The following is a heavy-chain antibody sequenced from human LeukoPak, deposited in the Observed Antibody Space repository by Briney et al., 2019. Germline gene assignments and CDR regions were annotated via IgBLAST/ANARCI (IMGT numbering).Heavy chain of an antibody. J-gene: IGHJ4*02. CDR3: AREGRDGYSFDY. Sequence: GGSLRLSCAASGFTFSSYAMSWVRQAPGKGLEWVAVIWYDGSNKYYADSVKGRFTISRDNSKNTLYLQMNSLRAEDTAVYYCAREGRDGYSFDYWGQGTLVTVSS. CDR2: IWYDGSNK. V-gene: IGHV3-33*08. CDR1: GFTFSSYA. D-gene: IGHD5-24*01.